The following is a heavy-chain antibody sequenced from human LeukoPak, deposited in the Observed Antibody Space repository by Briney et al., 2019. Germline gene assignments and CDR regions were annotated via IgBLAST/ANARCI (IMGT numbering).Heavy chain of an antibody. Sequence: PSEILSLTCTVSGDSISVHYWWAWIRQPPGKGLEWIGYSYHSGTPTSYNPSLKSRATISIDASRNQFSLKLISVTAADTAVYYCARDSRGGGPDFDYWGQGILVTVSS. CDR3: ARDSRGGGPDFDY. V-gene: IGHV4-59*11. CDR1: GDSISVHY. D-gene: IGHD3-16*01. CDR2: SYHSGTPT. J-gene: IGHJ4*02.